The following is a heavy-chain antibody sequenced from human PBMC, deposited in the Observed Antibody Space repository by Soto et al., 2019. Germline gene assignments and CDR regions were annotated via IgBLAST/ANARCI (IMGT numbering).Heavy chain of an antibody. J-gene: IGHJ4*02. CDR2: IYHSGST. D-gene: IGHD7-27*01. CDR1: GGSISSGGYS. V-gene: IGHV4-30-2*01. CDR3: ARDNGGSSDY. Sequence: SETLSLTCAVSGGSISSGGYSWSWIRQPPGKGLEWIGYIYHSGSTYYNPSLKSRVTISVDRSKNQFSLKLSSVTAADTAVYYCARDNGGSSDYWGQGTLVTVSS.